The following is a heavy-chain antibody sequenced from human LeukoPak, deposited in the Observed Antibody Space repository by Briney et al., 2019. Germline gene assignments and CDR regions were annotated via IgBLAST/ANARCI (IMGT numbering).Heavy chain of an antibody. Sequence: GGSLRLSCAASGFTFSSFAMSWVRQAPGKGLGWVSAISGSGGSTYYADSVKGRFTISRDNAKNSLYLQMNSLRAEDTAVYYCARTRDGYNWDWGQGTLVTVSS. CDR2: ISGSGGST. CDR1: GFTFSSFA. CDR3: ARTRDGYNWD. D-gene: IGHD5-24*01. J-gene: IGHJ4*02. V-gene: IGHV3-23*01.